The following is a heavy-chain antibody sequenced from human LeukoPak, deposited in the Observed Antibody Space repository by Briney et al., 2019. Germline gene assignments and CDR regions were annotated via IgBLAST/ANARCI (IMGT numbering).Heavy chain of an antibody. D-gene: IGHD6-19*01. V-gene: IGHV4-59*11. CDR1: GGSIGSHY. CDR2: IYYSGTT. CDR3: ARGAGWYEY. J-gene: IGHJ4*02. Sequence: PETLSLTCTVPGGSIGSHYWSWIRQPPGEGLEWIAYIYYSGTTNYNPSLKGRVTISVDTSKNQFSLEVNSVTAADTAVYYCARGAGWYEYWGQGTLVTVSS.